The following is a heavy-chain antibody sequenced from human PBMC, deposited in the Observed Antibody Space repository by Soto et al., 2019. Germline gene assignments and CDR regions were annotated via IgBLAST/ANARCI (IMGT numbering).Heavy chain of an antibody. J-gene: IGHJ3*02. CDR3: ARGLATLPVVAFDI. D-gene: IGHD6-6*01. V-gene: IGHV2-5*01. Sequence: QGTLKESGPTLVKPTQPLTLTCSFSGFSLSTSGVGVGWIRQSPGKALEWPALIYWSGDEHYRPSLRSRLSIFKDTSKNHVVLSMTDMDPVDTATYYCARGLATLPVVAFDIWGQGTMVTVSS. CDR1: GFSLSTSGVG. CDR2: IYWSGDE.